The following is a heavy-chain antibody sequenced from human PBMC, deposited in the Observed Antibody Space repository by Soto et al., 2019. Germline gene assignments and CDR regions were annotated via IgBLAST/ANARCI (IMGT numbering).Heavy chain of an antibody. Sequence: QVQLVESGGGVVQPGTSLRLSCVGSGFTFRSYVIHWVRQAPGKGLEWVALTSYDGTNNYYGDSVKGRFTISRDNSKNTVDLQMDSLGLEDTSLYYCARWGTTGGVDDWGPGTLVSVSS. J-gene: IGHJ4*02. V-gene: IGHV3-30*19. CDR2: TSYDGTNN. CDR1: GFTFRSYV. D-gene: IGHD3-16*01. CDR3: ARWGTTGGVDD.